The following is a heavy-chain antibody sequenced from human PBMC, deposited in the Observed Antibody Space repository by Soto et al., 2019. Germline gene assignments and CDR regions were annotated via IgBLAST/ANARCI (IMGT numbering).Heavy chain of an antibody. D-gene: IGHD3-10*01. CDR3: ARLEITMVRGVILRPSSRQPYYFDY. CDR1: SGSIDNVYW. J-gene: IGHJ4*02. Sequence: PSETLSLTCAVSSGSIDNVYWWSWVRQSPGKGLEWIGETSHDGVTNYNPSLKSRVTISVDTSKNQFSLKLSSVTAADTAVYYCARLEITMVRGVILRPSSRQPYYFDYWGQGTLVTVSS. V-gene: IGHV4-4*02. CDR2: TSHDGVT.